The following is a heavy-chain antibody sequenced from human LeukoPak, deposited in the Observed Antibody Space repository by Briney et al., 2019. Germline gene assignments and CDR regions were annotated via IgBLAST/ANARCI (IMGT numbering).Heavy chain of an antibody. CDR1: GFTFDDYA. V-gene: IGHV3-9*01. CDR3: AKGHYGSGSYYYIDY. D-gene: IGHD3-10*01. CDR2: ISWNSGSI. J-gene: IGHJ4*02. Sequence: PGGSLRLSCAASGFTFDDYAMHWVRQAPGKGLEWVSGISWNSGSIGYADSVKGRFTISRDNSKNTLYLQMNSLRAEDTAVYYCAKGHYGSGSYYYIDYWGQGTLVTVSS.